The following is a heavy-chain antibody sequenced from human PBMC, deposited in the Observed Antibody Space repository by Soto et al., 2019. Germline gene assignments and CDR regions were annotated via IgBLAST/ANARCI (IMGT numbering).Heavy chain of an antibody. CDR3: VAAAATHSYYYGMDV. V-gene: IGHV4-38-2*01. CDR1: GYSISSGYY. Sequence: SETLSLTCAVSGYSISSGYYWGWIRQPPGKGLEWIGSIYHSGSTYYNPSLKSRVTISADTSKNQFSLKLSSVTAADTAVYYCVAAAATHSYYYGMDVWRQGTTVTVSS. D-gene: IGHD6-13*01. J-gene: IGHJ6*02. CDR2: IYHSGST.